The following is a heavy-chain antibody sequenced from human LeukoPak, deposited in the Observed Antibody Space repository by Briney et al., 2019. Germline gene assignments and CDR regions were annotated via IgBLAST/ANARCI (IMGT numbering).Heavy chain of an antibody. CDR1: GFTFSTYS. V-gene: IGHV3-21*01. J-gene: IGHJ4*02. D-gene: IGHD6-19*01. Sequence: GGSLRLSCAASGFTFSTYSMNWVRQAPGKGPEWVSSISGSSDYKYYADSVKGRFTISRDNAKNSLYLQMNSLRVEDTAVYHCARGPQWLAYDYWGQGTLVTVSS. CDR3: ARGPQWLAYDY. CDR2: ISGSSDYK.